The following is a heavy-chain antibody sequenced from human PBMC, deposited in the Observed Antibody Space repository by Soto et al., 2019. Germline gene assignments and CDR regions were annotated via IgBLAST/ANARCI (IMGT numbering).Heavy chain of an antibody. Sequence: QVQLVQSGSEVKKPGSSVKVSCKASGGTFSSYAISWVRQVPGQGLEWMGGIMPIFGAPDYAQKFQGRVTITADESASIAYMELSSLRSEDTGVYYCARDKARPQLGGNYYYIMDVWGQGTTVTVSS. CDR1: GGTFSSYA. V-gene: IGHV1-69*12. CDR3: ARDKARPQLGGNYYYIMDV. J-gene: IGHJ6*02. CDR2: IMPIFGAP. D-gene: IGHD3-3*02.